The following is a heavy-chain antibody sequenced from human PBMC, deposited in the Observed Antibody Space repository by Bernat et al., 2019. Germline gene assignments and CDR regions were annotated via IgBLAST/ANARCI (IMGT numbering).Heavy chain of an antibody. CDR3: AKEYGSGSYYKGYFQH. V-gene: IGHV3-23*04. D-gene: IGHD3-10*01. Sequence: EVQLVESGGGLVQPGGSLRLSCAASGFTFSSYAMGWVRQAPGKGLEWVSAISGSGGSTYYADSVKGRFTISRDNSKNTLYLQMNSLRAEDTAVYYCAKEYGSGSYYKGYFQHWGQGTLVTVSS. J-gene: IGHJ1*01. CDR1: GFTFSSYA. CDR2: ISGSGGST.